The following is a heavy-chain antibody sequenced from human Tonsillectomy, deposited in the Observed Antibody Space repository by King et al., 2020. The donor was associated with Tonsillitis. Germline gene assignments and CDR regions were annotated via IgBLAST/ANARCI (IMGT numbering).Heavy chain of an antibody. CDR1: GFTFSIYP. CDR3: ARDSLGYCSGTGCAAFDF. D-gene: IGHD2-2*01. J-gene: IGHJ4*02. Sequence: VQLVESGGGVVQPGRSLRLSCAASGFTFSIYPMHWVRQAPGKGLEWVAFISYDGSNKYFADSVKGRFTISRDNSKNTVFLQMNSLRAEDTAVYYCARDSLGYCSGTGCAAFDFWGQGTLVTVSS. CDR2: ISYDGSNK. V-gene: IGHV3-30-3*01.